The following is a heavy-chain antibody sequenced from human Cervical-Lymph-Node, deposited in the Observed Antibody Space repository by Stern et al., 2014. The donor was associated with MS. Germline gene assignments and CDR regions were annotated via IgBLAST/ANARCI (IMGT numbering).Heavy chain of an antibody. D-gene: IGHD3-3*01. CDR2: IHNTGST. CDR1: GGPIRTTNYY. J-gene: IGHJ5*02. CDR3: ARQGYESWSDSYSRWFDP. V-gene: IGHV4-39*01. Sequence: QVQLQESGPGLVKPSETLSLTCTVSGGPIRTTNYYWAWIRPPPGKGLEWIGSIHNTGSTYPSPPLKSRVTRPVDPSKTQSSLRLPSVPAADTAVYYCARQGYESWSDSYSRWFDPWGQGTLVTVSS.